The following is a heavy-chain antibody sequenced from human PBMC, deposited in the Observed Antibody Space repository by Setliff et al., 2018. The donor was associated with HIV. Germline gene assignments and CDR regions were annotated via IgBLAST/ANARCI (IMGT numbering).Heavy chain of an antibody. Sequence: ASVKVSCKASGYNFSIYGISWVRQAPGQGLEWMGWISTNTGNPTYAQGFTGRFVFSVDTSVSTAYLQISSLKAEDTAVYYCARVLRGGHFGGGADVWGKGTTVTVSS. D-gene: IGHD3-10*01. V-gene: IGHV7-4-1*02. CDR2: ISTNTGNP. CDR1: GYNFSIYG. J-gene: IGHJ6*04. CDR3: ARVLRGGHFGGGADV.